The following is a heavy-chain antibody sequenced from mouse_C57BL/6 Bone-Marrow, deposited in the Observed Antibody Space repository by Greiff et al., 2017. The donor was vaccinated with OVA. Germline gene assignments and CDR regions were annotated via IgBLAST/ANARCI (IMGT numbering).Heavy chain of an antibody. CDR2: IYPGSGST. D-gene: IGHD2-1*01. J-gene: IGHJ1*03. CDR1: GYTFTSYW. V-gene: IGHV1-55*01. CDR3: ATIYYGNSYWYFDV. Sequence: VKLQQPGAELVKPGASVKMSCKASGYTFTSYWITWVKQRPGQGLEWIGDIYPGSGSTNYNEKFKSKATLTVDTSSSTAYMQLSSLTSEDSAVYYCATIYYGNSYWYFDVWGTGTTVTVSS.